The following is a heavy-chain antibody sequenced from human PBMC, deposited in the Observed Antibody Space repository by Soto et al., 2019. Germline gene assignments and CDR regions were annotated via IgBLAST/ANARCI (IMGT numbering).Heavy chain of an antibody. J-gene: IGHJ6*03. CDR3: ARGQLKPGMFYYYMDV. D-gene: IGHD5-18*01. CDR2: INHSGST. Sequence: PSETLSLTCAVYGGSFSGYYWSWIRQPPGKGLEWIGEINHSGSTNYNPSLKSRVTISVDTSKNQFSLKLSSVTAADTAVYYCARGQLKPGMFYYYMDVWGKGTTVTVSS. CDR1: GGSFSGYY. V-gene: IGHV4-34*01.